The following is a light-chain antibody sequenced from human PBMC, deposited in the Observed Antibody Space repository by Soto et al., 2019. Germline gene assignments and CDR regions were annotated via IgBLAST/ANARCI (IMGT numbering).Light chain of an antibody. J-gene: IGKJ4*01. V-gene: IGKV3-15*01. CDR3: QQYNFWPPLT. CDR1: QSVNRN. CDR2: DAS. Sequence: EIVMTQSPATLSVSPGERATLSCRASQSVNRNLAWYRQKPGQAPRLLISDASTRATGVPARFSGSGSGTEFTLTFSSLQSEDSGIYYCQQYNFWPPLTFGGGTKVEIK.